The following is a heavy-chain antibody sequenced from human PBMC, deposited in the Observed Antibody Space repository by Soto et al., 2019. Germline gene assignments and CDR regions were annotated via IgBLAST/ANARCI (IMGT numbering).Heavy chain of an antibody. CDR3: ASRYSSSWYWYYYYGMDV. Sequence: LRLSCAASGFTFSSYAMSWVRQAPGKGLEWVSAISGSGGSTYYADSVKGRFTISRDNSKNTLYLQMNSLRAEDTAVYYCASRYSSSWYWYYYYGMDVWGQGTTVTVSS. D-gene: IGHD6-13*01. J-gene: IGHJ6*02. CDR1: GFTFSSYA. V-gene: IGHV3-23*01. CDR2: ISGSGGST.